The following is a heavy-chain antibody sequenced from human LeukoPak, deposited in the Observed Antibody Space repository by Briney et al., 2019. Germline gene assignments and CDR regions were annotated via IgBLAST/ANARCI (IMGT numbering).Heavy chain of an antibody. CDR2: ITASSTAI. CDR1: GLTFNTYT. D-gene: IGHD3-9*01. CDR3: ARTYYDILTGYNPYFDY. Sequence: GGSLRLFCAASGLTFNTYTINLVRQAPGQGPEWVSSITASSTAIYSADSVKGRFTISRDNAKNFLYLQMNSLRVEDTAVYYCARTYYDILTGYNPYFDYWGQGILVTVSS. J-gene: IGHJ4*02. V-gene: IGHV3-21*01.